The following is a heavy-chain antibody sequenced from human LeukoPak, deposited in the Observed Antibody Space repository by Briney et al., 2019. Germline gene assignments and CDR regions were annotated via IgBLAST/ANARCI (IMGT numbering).Heavy chain of an antibody. CDR2: ISYSGTS. CDR1: GGSVSSTNYY. CDR3: ARDELGGCFDY. J-gene: IGHJ4*02. Sequence: SETLSLTCTVSGGSVSSTNYYWGWVRQSPGKGLEWIGSISYSGTSYYNPSLKSRVAISIDTSKNQFSLILSSVTAADTAVYYCARDELGGCFDYWGQGTLVTVSS. V-gene: IGHV4-39*07. D-gene: IGHD2-15*01.